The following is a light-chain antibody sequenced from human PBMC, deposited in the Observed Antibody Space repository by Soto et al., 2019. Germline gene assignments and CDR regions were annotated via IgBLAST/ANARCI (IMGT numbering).Light chain of an antibody. Sequence: EIVLTQSPGTLSLSPGERASLSGRVSQSVSSYLAWYQQTPGQAPSLLXYDASNRATGIPARFSGSGSGTELTLTISSLQSEDFVVYDCQPYNSWPPITFGQGTRLEIK. J-gene: IGKJ5*01. CDR3: QPYNSWPPIT. CDR1: QSVSSY. V-gene: IGKV3D-15*01. CDR2: DAS.